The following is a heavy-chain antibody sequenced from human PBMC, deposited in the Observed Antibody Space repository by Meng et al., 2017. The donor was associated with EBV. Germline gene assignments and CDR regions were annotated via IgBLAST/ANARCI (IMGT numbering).Heavy chain of an antibody. V-gene: IGHV4-34*01. D-gene: IGHD1-26*01. CDR2: INHSGST. CDR3: ARGGGNRGGIVGATYRLNWFDP. J-gene: IGHJ5*02. Sequence: QVQLQQWGAGLLKPSETLSRTCAVYGGSFSGYYWSWIRQPPGKGLEWIGEINHSGSTNYNPSLKSRVTISVDTSKNQFSLKLSSVTAADTAVYYCARGGGNRGGIVGATYRLNWFDPWGQGPLVTVAS. CDR1: GGSFSGYY.